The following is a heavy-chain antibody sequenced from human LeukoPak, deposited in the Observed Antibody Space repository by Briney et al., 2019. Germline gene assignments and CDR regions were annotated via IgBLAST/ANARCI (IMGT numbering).Heavy chain of an antibody. CDR1: GGSFSGYY. CDR3: ARMGLTAGFDY. Sequence: SETLSLTCAVYGGSFSGYYWSWIRQPPGKGLEWIGEINHSGSTNYNPSLKSRVTISVDTSKNQSSLKLSSVTAADTAVYYCARMGLTAGFDYWGQGTLVTVSS. J-gene: IGHJ4*02. V-gene: IGHV4-34*01. D-gene: IGHD6-13*01. CDR2: INHSGST.